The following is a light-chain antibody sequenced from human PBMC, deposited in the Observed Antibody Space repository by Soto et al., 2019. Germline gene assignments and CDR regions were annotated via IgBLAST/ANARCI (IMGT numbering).Light chain of an antibody. V-gene: IGLV1-40*01. J-gene: IGLJ2*01. CDR3: QSYDSSLSGSV. CDR2: GNS. CDR1: SSNIGAGYD. Sequence: QSVLTQPPSASGDPGQRVTISCTGSSSNIGAGYDVHWYQQLPGTAPKLLIYGNSNRPSGVPDRFSGSKSGTSASLAITGLQAEDEADYYCQSYDSSLSGSVFGGGTKVTVL.